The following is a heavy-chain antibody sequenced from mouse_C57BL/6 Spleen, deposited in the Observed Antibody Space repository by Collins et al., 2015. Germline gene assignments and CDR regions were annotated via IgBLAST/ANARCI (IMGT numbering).Heavy chain of an antibody. Sequence: QIQLVQSGPELKKPGETVKISCKASGYTFTDYSMHWVKQGSRKGFKSGMGWINTETGEPTYADDFKGRFAFSLETSASTAYLQINNLKNEDTATYFCARNYRYDDGFAYWGQGTLVTVSA. J-gene: IGHJ3*01. D-gene: IGHD2-14*01. CDR3: ARNYRYDDGFAY. CDR2: INTETGEP. CDR1: GYTFTDYS. V-gene: IGHV9-2-1*01.